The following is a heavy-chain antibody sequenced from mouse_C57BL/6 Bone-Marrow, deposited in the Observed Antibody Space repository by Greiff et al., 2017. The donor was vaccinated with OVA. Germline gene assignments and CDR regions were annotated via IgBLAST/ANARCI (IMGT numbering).Heavy chain of an antibody. Sequence: EVQRVESGPVLVKPGASVKMSCKASGYTFTDYYMNWVKQSHGKSLEWIGVINPYNGGTSYNQKFKGKATLTVDKSSSTAYMELNSLTSEDSAVYYCARSGYGSSYAWFAYWGQGTLVTVSA. D-gene: IGHD1-1*01. V-gene: IGHV1-19*01. J-gene: IGHJ3*01. CDR3: ARSGYGSSYAWFAY. CDR2: INPYNGGT. CDR1: GYTFTDYY.